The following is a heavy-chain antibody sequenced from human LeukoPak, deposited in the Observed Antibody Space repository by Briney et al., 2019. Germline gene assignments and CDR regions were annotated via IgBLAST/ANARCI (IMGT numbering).Heavy chain of an antibody. D-gene: IGHD5-18*01. Sequence: ASVKVSCKASGYTCTGYYMHWVRQAPGQALEWMGWINPNSGGTKYAQKCQGRVTMTRDTSISTAYMELSRLRSDDTAVYYCARDIVMVTYWFDPWGQGTLVTVSS. CDR2: INPNSGGT. CDR3: ARDIVMVTYWFDP. CDR1: GYTCTGYY. V-gene: IGHV1-2*02. J-gene: IGHJ5*02.